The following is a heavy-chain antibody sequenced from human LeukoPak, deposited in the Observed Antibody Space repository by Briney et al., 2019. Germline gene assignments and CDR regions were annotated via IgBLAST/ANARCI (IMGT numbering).Heavy chain of an antibody. CDR1: GYTFTSYD. V-gene: IGHV1-18*01. CDR2: ISAYNGNT. D-gene: IGHD3-10*01. J-gene: IGHJ4*02. CDR3: ARHGNYYGSGHYFDY. Sequence: GASVKVSCKASGYTFTSYDINWVRQAPGQGLEWMGWISAYNGNTNYAQKLQGRVTMTTDTSTTTAYMELRSLRSDDTAVYYCARHGNYYGSGHYFDYWGQGTLVTVSS.